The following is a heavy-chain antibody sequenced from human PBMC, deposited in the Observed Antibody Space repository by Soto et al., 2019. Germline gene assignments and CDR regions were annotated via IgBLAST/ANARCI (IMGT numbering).Heavy chain of an antibody. D-gene: IGHD6-13*01. V-gene: IGHV3-33*01. Sequence: QVQLVESGGGVVQPGRSLRLSCAASGFTFSSYGMHWVRQAPGKGLEWVAVIWYDGSNKYYADSVKGRFTISRDNSKNTLYLQMNSMRAEDTAVYYCARDREYSSSDEGVYYYYGMDVWGQGTTVTVSS. CDR1: GFTFSSYG. CDR3: ARDREYSSSDEGVYYYYGMDV. CDR2: IWYDGSNK. J-gene: IGHJ6*02.